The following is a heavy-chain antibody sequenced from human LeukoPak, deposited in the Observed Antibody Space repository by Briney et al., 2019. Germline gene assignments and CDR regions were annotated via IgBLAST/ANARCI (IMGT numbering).Heavy chain of an antibody. CDR3: ARGPRIAVTGPRIRRAEYFQE. Sequence: GSLRLSCAASGFTFSNHGMDWVRQPPGKGLEWIGEINHSGRTNYNPSLKSRVTISVDTSKNQFSLKLRSVTAADTAVYYCARGPRIAVTGPRIRRAEYFQEWGQGTLVTVSS. J-gene: IGHJ1*01. CDR1: GFTFSNHG. D-gene: IGHD6-19*01. V-gene: IGHV4-34*01. CDR2: INHSGRT.